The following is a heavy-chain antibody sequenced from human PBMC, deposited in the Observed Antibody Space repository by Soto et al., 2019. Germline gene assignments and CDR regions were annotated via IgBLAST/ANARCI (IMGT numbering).Heavy chain of an antibody. V-gene: IGHV1-69*01. Sequence: QVQLVQSGAEVKKPGSSVKVSCKASGGTFSSYAISWVRQAPRQGLEWMGGIIPIFGTANYAQKFQGRVTITADESTCTAYMELSSLRSEDTAVYYCARGRALGYCSGGSCFNWFDPWGQGTLVTVSS. J-gene: IGHJ5*02. CDR1: GGTFSSYA. CDR2: IIPIFGTA. CDR3: ARGRALGYCSGGSCFNWFDP. D-gene: IGHD2-15*01.